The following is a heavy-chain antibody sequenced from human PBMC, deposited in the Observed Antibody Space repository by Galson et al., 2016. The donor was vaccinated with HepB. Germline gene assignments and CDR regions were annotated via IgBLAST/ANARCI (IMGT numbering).Heavy chain of an antibody. CDR1: GGSLSNFY. J-gene: IGHJ3*02. CDR2: VDDSGTT. V-gene: IGHV4-59*08. D-gene: IGHD3-9*01. Sequence: LSLTCAINGGSLSNFYWNWIRQSPGKGLEWIGYVDDSGTTKYNPSLQTRVTISLDTSKNQFSLKLRSVTAADTAVYYCARLDPPYAFDMWGQGTMVTVSS. CDR3: ARLDPPYAFDM.